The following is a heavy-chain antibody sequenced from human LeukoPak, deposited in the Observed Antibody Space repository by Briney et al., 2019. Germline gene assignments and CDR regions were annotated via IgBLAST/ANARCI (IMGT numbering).Heavy chain of an antibody. V-gene: IGHV1-69*01. CDR3: ARPRTYYDFWRGYPPFDY. D-gene: IGHD3-3*01. Sequence: SVKVSCKASGGTFSNYAISWVRQAPGQGLEWMGGIITNYGTTNYAQKYQSRVTITADESTTTVYMELSSLRSEDTAVYYCARPRTYYDFWRGYPPFDYWGQGTLVTVSS. CDR1: GGTFSNYA. CDR2: IITNYGTT. J-gene: IGHJ4*02.